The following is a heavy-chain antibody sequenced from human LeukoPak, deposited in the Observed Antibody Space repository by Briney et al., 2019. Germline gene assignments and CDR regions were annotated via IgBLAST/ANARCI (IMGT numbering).Heavy chain of an antibody. CDR1: GFAFNTYV. CDR2: ISGGGSNT. J-gene: IGHJ4*02. Sequence: GGSLRLSCVASGFAFNTYVMSWVRQAPGKGLEWVAAISGGGSNTYYADSVKGRFTISRDNSKNMVYLQMNSLRADDTAVYYCAKTAVVITFRFDDWGQGAQVTVSS. D-gene: IGHD4/OR15-4a*01. V-gene: IGHV3-23*01. CDR3: AKTAVVITFRFDD.